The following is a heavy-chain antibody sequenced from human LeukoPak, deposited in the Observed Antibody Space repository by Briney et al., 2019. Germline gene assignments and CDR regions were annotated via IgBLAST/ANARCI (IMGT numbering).Heavy chain of an antibody. CDR1: GFTFSSYD. Sequence: GESLRLSCAASGFTFSSYDMHWVRQATGKGLEWFSAIGTAGDTYYPGSVKGRFTISRENAKNSLYLQMNSPRAGDTAVYYCARATRRAYYMDVWGKGTTVTVSS. J-gene: IGHJ6*03. CDR3: ARATRRAYYMDV. CDR2: IGTAGDT. V-gene: IGHV3-13*01.